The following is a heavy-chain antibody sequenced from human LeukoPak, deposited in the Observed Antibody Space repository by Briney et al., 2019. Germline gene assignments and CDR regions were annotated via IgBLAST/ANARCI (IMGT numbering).Heavy chain of an antibody. CDR3: ARDLLNDMITFGGVIDY. CDR1: GFTFSGYA. CDR2: ISYDGSNK. V-gene: IGHV3-30-3*01. Sequence: GRSLRLSCAASGFTFSGYAMHWVRQAPGKGLEWGAVISYDGSNKYYADSVKGRFTISRDNSKNTLYLQMNSLRAEDTAVYYCARDLLNDMITFGGVIDYWGQGTLVTVSS. J-gene: IGHJ4*02. D-gene: IGHD3-16*01.